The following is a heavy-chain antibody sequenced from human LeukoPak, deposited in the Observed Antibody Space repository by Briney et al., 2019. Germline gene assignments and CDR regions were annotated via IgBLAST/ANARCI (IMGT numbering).Heavy chain of an antibody. D-gene: IGHD3-22*01. V-gene: IGHV4-4*07. CDR3: ARGPLGGVVVRY. CDR1: GGSISSYY. J-gene: IGHJ4*02. CDR2: IYTSGST. Sequence: SETLSLTRTVSGGSISSYYWSWIRQPAGKGLEWIGRIYTSGSTNYNPSLKSRVTISVDTSKNQFSLKLSSVTAADTAVYYCARGPLGGVVVRYWGQGTLVTVSS.